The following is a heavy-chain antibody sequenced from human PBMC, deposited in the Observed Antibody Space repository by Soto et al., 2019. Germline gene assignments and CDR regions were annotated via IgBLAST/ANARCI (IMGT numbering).Heavy chain of an antibody. CDR3: ARDGTGTTPAGWFDP. CDR1: GFTFSSYA. Sequence: GGSLRLSCAASGFTFSSYAMHWFRQSPGKGLEWVAVISYDGSNKYYADSVKGRFTISRDNSKNTLYLQMNSLRAEDTAVYYCARDGTGTTPAGWFDPWRPGPLATVPA. J-gene: IGHJ5*02. CDR2: ISYDGSNK. D-gene: IGHD1-7*01. V-gene: IGHV3-30-3*01.